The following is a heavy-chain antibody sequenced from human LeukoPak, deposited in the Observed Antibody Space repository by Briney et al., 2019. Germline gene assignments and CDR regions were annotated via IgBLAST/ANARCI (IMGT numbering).Heavy chain of an antibody. J-gene: IGHJ4*02. V-gene: IGHV3-30*18. Sequence: GRSLRLSCAASGFSFSSYGMHWVRQAPGKGLEWVAVISYDGDNKYYADSVNGRFTISRDNSENTLSLQMDSLRAEDTAVYYCAKDIRVWGSYRYPCLDYWGQGTLVTVSA. D-gene: IGHD3-16*02. CDR2: ISYDGDNK. CDR3: AKDIRVWGSYRYPCLDY. CDR1: GFSFSSYG.